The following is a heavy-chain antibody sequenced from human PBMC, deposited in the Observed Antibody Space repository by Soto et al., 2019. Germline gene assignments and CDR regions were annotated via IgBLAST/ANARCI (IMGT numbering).Heavy chain of an antibody. CDR3: ARYSGYDLYYFDY. V-gene: IGHV4-61*01. D-gene: IGHD5-12*01. Sequence: QVQLQESGPGLVKPSETLSLTCTVSGGSVSSGSYYWSWIRQPPGKGLEWIGYIYYSGSTNYNPSLKSRVTISVATSKNQFSLKLSSVTAADTAVYYCARYSGYDLYYFDYWGQGTLVTVSS. CDR2: IYYSGST. J-gene: IGHJ4*02. CDR1: GGSVSSGSYY.